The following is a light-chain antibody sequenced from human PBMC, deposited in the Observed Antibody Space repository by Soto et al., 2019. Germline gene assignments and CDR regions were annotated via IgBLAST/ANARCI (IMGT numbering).Light chain of an antibody. CDR3: MQALQTPYT. J-gene: IGKJ2*01. Sequence: DIVMTQSPLSLPVTPGEPASISCRSSQSLLHSNGYNFLDRYLQKPGQSPQLLIYLGSNRASGVPDRFSGSGSGTYFTLRISTVEAEDVGIYYFMQALQTPYTLGQGTKLEIK. CDR2: LGS. CDR1: QSLLHSNGYNF. V-gene: IGKV2-28*01.